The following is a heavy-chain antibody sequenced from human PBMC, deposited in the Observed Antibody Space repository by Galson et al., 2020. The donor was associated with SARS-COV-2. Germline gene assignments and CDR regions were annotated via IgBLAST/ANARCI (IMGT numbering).Heavy chain of an antibody. J-gene: IGHJ6*03. CDR3: ARTVGFLEWLEDYMDV. CDR2: IIPILGIA. CDR1: GGTFSSYT. Sequence: ASVKVSCKASGGTFSSYTISWVRQAPGQGLEWMGRIIPILGIANYARKFQGRVTITADKSTSTAYMELSSLRSEDTAVYYCARTVGFLEWLEDYMDVWGKGTTVTVSS. D-gene: IGHD3-3*01. V-gene: IGHV1-69*02.